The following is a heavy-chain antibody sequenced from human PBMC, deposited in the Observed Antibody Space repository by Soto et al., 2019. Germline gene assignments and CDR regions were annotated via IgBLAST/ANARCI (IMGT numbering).Heavy chain of an antibody. D-gene: IGHD5-12*01. Sequence: EVQLLESGGGLVQPGGSLRLSCAASGFTFSTDAMNWVRQAPGKGLEWVSGIDGSGSSTFYADSVKGRFTISRDNSKNTMYLQMSSLGADDTAIYYCAKFPRSGYEHHWDFWGQGTLVTVSS. CDR3: AKFPRSGYEHHWDF. CDR1: GFTFSTDA. J-gene: IGHJ4*02. CDR2: IDGSGSST. V-gene: IGHV3-23*01.